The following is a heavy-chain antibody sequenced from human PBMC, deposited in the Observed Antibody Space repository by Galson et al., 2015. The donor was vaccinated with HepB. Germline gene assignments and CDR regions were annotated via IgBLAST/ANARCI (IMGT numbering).Heavy chain of an antibody. CDR1: GYTFTGYY. V-gene: IGHV1-2*04. J-gene: IGHJ6*02. D-gene: IGHD3-22*01. CDR3: AREELPDSSGYYYMGYYGMDV. CDR2: INPNSGGT. Sequence: SVKVSCKASGYTFTGYYMHWVRQAPGQGLEWMGWINPNSGGTNYAQKFQGWVTMTRDTSISTAYMELSRLRSDDTAVYYCAREELPDSSGYYYMGYYGMDVWGQGTTVTVSS.